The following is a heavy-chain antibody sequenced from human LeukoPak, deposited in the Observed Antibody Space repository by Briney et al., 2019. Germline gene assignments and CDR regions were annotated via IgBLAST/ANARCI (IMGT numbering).Heavy chain of an antibody. V-gene: IGHV5-51*01. CDR1: GYSSTTYW. CDR2: IYPDDSDT. J-gene: IGHJ5*02. Sequence: GESLKISCKGSGYSSTTYWIGWVRQMPGKGLEWMGIIYPDDSDTRYSPSFQGQVTISADKSISTAYLQWSSLKASDTAMYYCARPIAAAGTGWFDPWGQGTLVTVSS. CDR3: ARPIAAAGTGWFDP. D-gene: IGHD6-13*01.